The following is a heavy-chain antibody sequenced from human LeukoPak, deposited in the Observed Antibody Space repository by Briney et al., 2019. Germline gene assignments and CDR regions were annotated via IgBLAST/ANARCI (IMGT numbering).Heavy chain of an antibody. CDR3: ARNYYDGSGYYF. CDR1: GGSICSSSYY. J-gene: IGHJ4*02. CDR2: LYYSGST. Sequence: SETLSLTCTVSGGSICSSSYYWVWIRQPPGKGLEWIGSLYYSGSTHYKPSLKSRVAIFVDTSKNQFSLRLSSVTAADAAVNYCARNYYDGSGYYFWGQGTQVTVSS. D-gene: IGHD3-22*01. V-gene: IGHV4-39*01.